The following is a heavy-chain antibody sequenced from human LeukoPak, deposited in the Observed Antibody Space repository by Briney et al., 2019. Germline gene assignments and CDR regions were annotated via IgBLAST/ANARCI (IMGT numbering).Heavy chain of an antibody. CDR2: MRPKKSDT. CDR1: GYSFTTYD. V-gene: IGHV1-8*01. D-gene: IGHD3-22*01. Sequence: GASVKVSCKASGYSFTTYDINWVRQAPGQGLEWMGWMRPKKSDTGYARKLQDRVTLTWNISTDTAYMELNSLTAEDTVVYFCAGGPPEDTSSGYWGQGTLVTVSS. J-gene: IGHJ4*02. CDR3: AGGPPEDTSSGY.